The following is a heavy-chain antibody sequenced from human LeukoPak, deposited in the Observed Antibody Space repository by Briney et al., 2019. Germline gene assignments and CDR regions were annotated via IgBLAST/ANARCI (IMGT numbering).Heavy chain of an antibody. Sequence: PSETLSLTCAVYGGSFSGYYWSWIRQPPGKGLEWIGEINHSRSTNYNPSLKSRVTISVDTSKNQFSPKLSSVTAADTAVHYCARVERPRKAFDIWGQRTMVTVSS. J-gene: IGHJ3*02. CDR3: ARVERPRKAFDI. CDR2: INHSRST. D-gene: IGHD1-14*01. V-gene: IGHV4-34*01. CDR1: GGSFSGYY.